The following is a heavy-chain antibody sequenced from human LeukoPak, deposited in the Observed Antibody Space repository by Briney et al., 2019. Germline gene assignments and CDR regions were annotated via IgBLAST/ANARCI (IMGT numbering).Heavy chain of an antibody. Sequence: SQTLSLTCAVSGGSISSGGYSWSWIRQPPGKGLEWIGYIYHSGSTYYNPSLKGRVTISVDRSKNQFSLKLSSVTAADTAVYYCARGDDSSGYVYFQHWGQGTLVTVSS. CDR3: ARGDDSSGYVYFQH. V-gene: IGHV4-30-2*01. CDR2: IYHSGST. D-gene: IGHD3-22*01. J-gene: IGHJ1*01. CDR1: GGSISSGGYS.